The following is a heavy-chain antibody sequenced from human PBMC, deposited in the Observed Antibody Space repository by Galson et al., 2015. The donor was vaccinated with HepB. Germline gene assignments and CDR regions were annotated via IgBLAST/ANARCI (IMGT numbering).Heavy chain of an antibody. V-gene: IGHV3-7*03. CDR2: IKQDGSEK. J-gene: IGHJ3*02. D-gene: IGHD6-13*01. CDR3: ARLPYTPRIAAAGEDAFDI. Sequence: SLRLSCAASGFTFSSYWMSWVRQAPGKGLEWVANIKQDGSEKYYVDSVKGRFTISRDNAKNSLYLQMNSLRAEDTAVYYCARLPYTPRIAAAGEDAFDIWGQGTMVTVSS. CDR1: GFTFSSYW.